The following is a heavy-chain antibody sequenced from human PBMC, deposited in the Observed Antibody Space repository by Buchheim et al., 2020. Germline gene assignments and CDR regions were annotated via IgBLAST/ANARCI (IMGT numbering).Heavy chain of an antibody. D-gene: IGHD3-3*01. J-gene: IGHJ6*02. CDR3: AEAEWSKKNYYYGMDV. Sequence: QVQLVQSGAEVKKPGSSVKVSCKASGGTFSSYAISWVRQAPGQGLEWMGRIIPILGIANYAQKFQGRVTITAAKSTSPAYMELSSLRSEDTAVYYWAEAEWSKKNYYYGMDVWGQGTT. CDR2: IIPILGIA. CDR1: GGTFSSYA. V-gene: IGHV1-69*04.